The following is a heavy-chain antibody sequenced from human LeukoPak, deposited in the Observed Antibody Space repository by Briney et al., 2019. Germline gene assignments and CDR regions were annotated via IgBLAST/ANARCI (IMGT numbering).Heavy chain of an antibody. CDR3: AKIGYCSGGNCFYYYYAMDV. J-gene: IGHJ6*02. D-gene: IGHD2-15*01. CDR1: GFTFSSHG. Sequence: GGSIRLSCGASGFTFSSHGMHWVRQAPGKGLEWVAVVSDDGSTTYYADSVKGRFTISRDNSKNTLYLQMNSLRAEDTAVYYCAKIGYCSGGNCFYYYYAMDVWGQGTTVTVSS. CDR2: VSDDGSTT. V-gene: IGHV3-30*18.